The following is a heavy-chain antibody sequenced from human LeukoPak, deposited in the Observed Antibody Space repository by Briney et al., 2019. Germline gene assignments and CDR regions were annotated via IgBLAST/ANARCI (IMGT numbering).Heavy chain of an antibody. CDR3: ARERSYYYYYMDV. J-gene: IGHJ6*03. Sequence: GGALRLSCAASGFTVFSNYMSSVRQAPGNGLERVSVIYSDGTTYYAHSVQGRFTISRDNSKNTVYLQMKSLRAEDTGVYFCARERSYYYYYMDVWGKGTTVTVSS. D-gene: IGHD3-10*01. CDR1: GFTVFSNY. CDR2: IYSDGTT. V-gene: IGHV3-53*01.